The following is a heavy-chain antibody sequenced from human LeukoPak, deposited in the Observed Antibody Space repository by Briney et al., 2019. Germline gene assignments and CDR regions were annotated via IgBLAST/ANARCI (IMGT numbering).Heavy chain of an antibody. CDR1: GFTFSSYG. D-gene: IGHD2-21*02. V-gene: IGHV3-30*02. CDR2: IRYDGSNK. CDR3: VLTVVNAFDI. Sequence: GGSLRLSCAASGFTFSSYGMHWVRQAPGKGLEWVAVIRYDGSNKYYADSVKGRFTISRDNSENTLYLQTNSLRAEDTAVYYCVLTVVNAFDIWGQGTLVTVSS. J-gene: IGHJ3*02.